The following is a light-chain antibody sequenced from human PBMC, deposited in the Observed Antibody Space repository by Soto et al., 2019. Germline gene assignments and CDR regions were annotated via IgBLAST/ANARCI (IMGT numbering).Light chain of an antibody. CDR3: VQATQSYT. CDR1: QSLGHSDGNTY. J-gene: IGKJ2*01. CDR2: KIS. V-gene: IGKV2-24*01. Sequence: DIVLTQTPLSSPVTLGQPASISCRASQSLGHSDGNTYFNWLLQRPGQPPRLLIYKISKRFPGVPDRFSGREAGTDFTLKISRVEAEDVEVYCCVQATQSYTFGAGTKLEIK.